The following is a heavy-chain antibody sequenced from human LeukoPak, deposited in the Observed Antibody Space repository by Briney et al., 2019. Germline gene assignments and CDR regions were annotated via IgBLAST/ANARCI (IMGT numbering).Heavy chain of an antibody. CDR2: IYYSGST. CDR1: GGSISSYY. J-gene: IGHJ4*02. CDR3: ARGVPEYYDFWSGYFYYFDY. V-gene: IGHV4-59*01. Sequence: SETLSLTCTVSGGSISSYYWSWIRQPPGKGLESIGYIYYSGSTNYNPPLKSRVTISVDTSKNQFSLKLTSVTAADTAVYYCARGVPEYYDFWSGYFYYFDYRGQGTLVTVSS. D-gene: IGHD3-3*01.